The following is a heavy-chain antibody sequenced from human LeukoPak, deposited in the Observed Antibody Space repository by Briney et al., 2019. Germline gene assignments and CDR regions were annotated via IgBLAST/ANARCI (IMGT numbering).Heavy chain of an antibody. V-gene: IGHV3-20*04. CDR3: ARAYSYGYGYFDH. D-gene: IGHD5-18*01. CDR2: INWNGDTT. J-gene: IGHJ4*02. Sequence: GGFLRLSCAASGFTFDDYGMSWVRRVPGKGLEWVSGINWNGDTTTYGDSVKGRFTISRDNAKKSLYLQMNSLRAKDTAFYYCARAYSYGYGYFDHWGQGTLVTVSS. CDR1: GFTFDDYG.